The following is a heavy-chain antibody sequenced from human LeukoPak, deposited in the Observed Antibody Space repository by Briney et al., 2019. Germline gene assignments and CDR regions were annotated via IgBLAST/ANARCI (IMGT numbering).Heavy chain of an antibody. V-gene: IGHV3-33*01. CDR2: IWYDGSNK. J-gene: IGHJ3*02. D-gene: IGHD3-22*01. Sequence: GGSLRLSCAASGFTFSSYSMHWVRQAPGKGLEWVAVIWYDGSNKYYADSVKGRFTISRDNSKNTLYLQMNSLRAEDTAVYYCARFGPGVVVITAAFDIWGQGTMVTVSS. CDR3: ARFGPGVVVITAAFDI. CDR1: GFTFSSYS.